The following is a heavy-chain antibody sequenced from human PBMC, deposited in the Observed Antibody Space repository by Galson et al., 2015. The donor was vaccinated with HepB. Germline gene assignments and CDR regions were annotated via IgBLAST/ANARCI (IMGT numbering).Heavy chain of an antibody. CDR3: ARDRGRGHVDWFDP. J-gene: IGHJ5*02. V-gene: IGHV3-53*01. D-gene: IGHD3-10*01. Sequence: SLRLSCAVTGFTARNNYMTWVRQAPGKGLEWVSVIYSVRYAGETTYYADSVKGRFTISRDNDKNILYLQMDSLRVEDTAIYYCARDRGRGHVDWFDPWGQGTLVTVSS. CDR2: IYSVRYAGETT. CDR1: GFTARNNY.